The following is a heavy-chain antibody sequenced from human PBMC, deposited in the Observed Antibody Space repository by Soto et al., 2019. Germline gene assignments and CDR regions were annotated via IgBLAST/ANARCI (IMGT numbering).Heavy chain of an antibody. V-gene: IGHV3-30*03. D-gene: IGHD6-13*01. Sequence: GGSLRLSCAASTFAFRDYDLHWFRQAPGQGLEWVSSISFDGSNKYFAASVRGRFTISRDNSRNTLSLQMNSLRIEDTAVYYCARGAGSSWFFIWGQGTVVTVSS. CDR1: TFAFRDYD. CDR2: ISFDGSNK. CDR3: ARGAGSSWFFI. J-gene: IGHJ4*02.